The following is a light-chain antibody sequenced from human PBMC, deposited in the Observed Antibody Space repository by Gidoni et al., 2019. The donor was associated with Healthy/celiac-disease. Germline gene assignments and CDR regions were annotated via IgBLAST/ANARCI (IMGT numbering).Light chain of an antibody. Sequence: DIQMTQSPSSLSASVGDRVTITCRASQSLSSYLNWYQQKPGKAPKRLIYAASSLQSGVPSRFSGSGSGTDFTLTISSLQPEDFATYYCQQSYSTTWTFGQGTKVEIK. CDR1: QSLSSY. J-gene: IGKJ1*01. CDR3: QQSYSTTWT. CDR2: AAS. V-gene: IGKV1-39*01.